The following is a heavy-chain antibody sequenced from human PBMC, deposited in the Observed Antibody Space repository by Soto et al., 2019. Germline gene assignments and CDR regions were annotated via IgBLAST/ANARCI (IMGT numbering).Heavy chain of an antibody. V-gene: IGHV1-3*01. J-gene: IGHJ4*02. Sequence: QVQLVQSGAEVKKPGASVKVSCKAAGYTFTSYAMHWVRQAPGQRLEWMGLINAGNGNTKYSQKFQGRVTITRDTTASTAYMELSSLRSEDTAVYYCARGSGLYYFDSWGQGTLVTVSS. CDR2: INAGNGNT. CDR3: ARGSGLYYFDS. CDR1: GYTFTSYA. D-gene: IGHD3-10*01.